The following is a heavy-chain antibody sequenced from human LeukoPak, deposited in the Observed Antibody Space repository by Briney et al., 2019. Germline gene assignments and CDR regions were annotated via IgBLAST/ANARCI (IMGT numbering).Heavy chain of an antibody. CDR1: GGTFSSYA. Sequence: ASVKVSCKASGGTFSSYAISWVRQAPGQGLEWMGGIIPTFGTANYAQKFQGRVTITADKSTSTAYMELSSLRSEDTAVYYCARGVVPAAIGYFDYWGQGTLVTVSS. D-gene: IGHD2-2*01. CDR3: ARGVVPAAIGYFDY. J-gene: IGHJ4*02. CDR2: IIPTFGTA. V-gene: IGHV1-69*06.